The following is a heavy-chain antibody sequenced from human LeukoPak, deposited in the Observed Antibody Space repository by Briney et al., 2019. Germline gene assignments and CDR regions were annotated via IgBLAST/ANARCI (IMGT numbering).Heavy chain of an antibody. CDR1: GGTFSSYA. CDR2: IIPIFGTA. V-gene: IGHV1-69*13. CDR3: ARPYYYGWGGFDY. Sequence: SVKVSCKASGGTFSSYAISRVRQAPGQGLEWMGGIIPIFGTANYAQKFQGRVTITADESTSTAYMELSSLRSEDAAVYYCARPYYYGWGGFDYWGQGTLVTVSS. J-gene: IGHJ4*02. D-gene: IGHD3-10*01.